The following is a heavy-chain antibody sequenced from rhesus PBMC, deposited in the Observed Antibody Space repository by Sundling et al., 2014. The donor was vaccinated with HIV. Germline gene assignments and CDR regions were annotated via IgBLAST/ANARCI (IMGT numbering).Heavy chain of an antibody. J-gene: IGHJ4*01. CDR1: GFTFGNYG. D-gene: IGHD4-23*01. CDR3: ARGDVNTVAFDS. V-gene: IGHV1-198*02. CDR2: IFPLVDTT. Sequence: VQLVQSGTEVKKPGASVKVSCKASGFTFGNYGINWVRQAPGQGLEWMGLIFPLVDTTNYAEKFRDRITITADTSTNTAYMELRSLRSEDTAVYYCARGDVNTVAFDSWGQGSPGHRLL.